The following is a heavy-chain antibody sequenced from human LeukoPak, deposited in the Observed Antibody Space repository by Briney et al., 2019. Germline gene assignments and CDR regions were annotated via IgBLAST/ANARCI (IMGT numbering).Heavy chain of an antibody. CDR1: GFTFSNAW. J-gene: IGHJ4*02. Sequence: PGGSLRLSCAASGFTFSNAWLTWVRQAPGKGLEWVGRINSKTYGGTTDYAAPVKGRFTISRDDSKNTLYLQMSRLKTEDTAMYYCTTSGPYIFRDGSGPQSLLDYWGQGTLVAVSS. CDR3: TTSGPYIFRDGSGPQSLLDY. D-gene: IGHD6-19*01. V-gene: IGHV3-15*01. CDR2: INSKTYGGTT.